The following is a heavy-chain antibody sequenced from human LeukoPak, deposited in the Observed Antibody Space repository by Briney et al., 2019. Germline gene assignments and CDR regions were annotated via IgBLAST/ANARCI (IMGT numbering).Heavy chain of an antibody. J-gene: IGHJ6*02. Sequence: ASVKVSCKASGYTFTSYAMNWERQAPGQGLEWMGWINTNTGNPTYAQGFTGRFVFSLDTSVSTAYLQISSLKAEDTAVYYCAREAVAGTYYYGMDVWGQGTTVTVSS. V-gene: IGHV7-4-1*02. D-gene: IGHD6-19*01. CDR2: INTNTGNP. CDR3: AREAVAGTYYYGMDV. CDR1: GYTFTSYA.